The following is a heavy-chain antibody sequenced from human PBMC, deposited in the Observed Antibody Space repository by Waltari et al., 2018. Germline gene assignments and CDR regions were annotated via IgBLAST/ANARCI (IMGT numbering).Heavy chain of an antibody. CDR2: IYYSGST. CDR1: GGSISRYY. Sequence: QVQLQESGPGLVKPSETLSLTCTVSGGSISRYYWSWIRQPPGKGLEWIGYIYYSGSTNYNPSLKSRVTISVDTSKNQFSLKLSSVTAADTAVYYCARSDSSGYPIDYWGQGTLVTVSS. CDR3: ARSDSSGYPIDY. V-gene: IGHV4-59*01. J-gene: IGHJ4*02. D-gene: IGHD3-22*01.